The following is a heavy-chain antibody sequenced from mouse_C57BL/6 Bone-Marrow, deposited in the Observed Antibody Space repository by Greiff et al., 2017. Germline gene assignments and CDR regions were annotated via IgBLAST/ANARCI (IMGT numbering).Heavy chain of an antibody. V-gene: IGHV5-9-1*02. CDR2: ISSGGDYI. D-gene: IGHD1-1*01. Sequence: LQQSGEGLVKPGGSLKLSCAASGFTFSSYAMSWVRQTPEKRLEWVAYISSGGDYIYYADTVKGRFTISRDNARNTLYLQMSSLKSEDTAMYYCTRDRLRSAWFAYWGQGTLVTVSA. J-gene: IGHJ3*01. CDR1: GFTFSSYA. CDR3: TRDRLRSAWFAY.